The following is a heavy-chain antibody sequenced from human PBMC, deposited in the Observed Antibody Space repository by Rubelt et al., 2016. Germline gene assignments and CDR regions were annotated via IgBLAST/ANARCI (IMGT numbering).Heavy chain of an antibody. D-gene: IGHD3-3*01. CDR1: GFTFSSYG. Sequence: GGVVQPGRSLRLSCAASGFTFSSYGMHWVRQAPGKGLEWVAVIWYDGSNKYYADSLKGRFTISRDNSKNTLYLQMNSLRAEDTAVYYCARDQREGLPMHYYMDVWGKGTTVTVSS. CDR2: IWYDGSNK. J-gene: IGHJ6*03. CDR3: ARDQREGLPMHYYMDV. V-gene: IGHV3-33*01.